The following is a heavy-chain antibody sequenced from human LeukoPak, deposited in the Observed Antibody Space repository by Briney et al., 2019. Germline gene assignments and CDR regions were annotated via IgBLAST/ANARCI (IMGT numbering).Heavy chain of an antibody. CDR3: ARGTYYYDSSGLFAFDI. V-gene: IGHV5-51*01. D-gene: IGHD3-22*01. J-gene: IGHJ3*02. Sequence: GESLKISCKGSGYSFTSYWIGWVRQMPGKGLEWMGIIYPGDSDTRYGPSFQGQVTISADKSISTAYLQWSSLKASDTAMYYCARGTYYYDSSGLFAFDIWGQGTMVTVSS. CDR2: IYPGDSDT. CDR1: GYSFTSYW.